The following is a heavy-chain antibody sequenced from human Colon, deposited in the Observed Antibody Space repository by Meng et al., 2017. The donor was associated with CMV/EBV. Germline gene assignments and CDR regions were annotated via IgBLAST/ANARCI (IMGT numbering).Heavy chain of an antibody. D-gene: IGHD2-2*01. Sequence: SGGNFSSYIISWVRQAPGQGLEWMGRIIPILGIANYAQKFQGRVTITADKSTSTAYMELSSLRSEDTAVYYCANLNVVERARGWFDPWGQGTLVTVSS. CDR2: IIPILGIA. CDR3: ANLNVVERARGWFDP. J-gene: IGHJ5*02. V-gene: IGHV1-69*02. CDR1: GGNFSSYI.